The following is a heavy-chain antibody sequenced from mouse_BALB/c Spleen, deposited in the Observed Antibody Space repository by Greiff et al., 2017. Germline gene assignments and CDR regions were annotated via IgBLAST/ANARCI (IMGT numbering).Heavy chain of an antibody. D-gene: IGHD2-14*01. CDR2: ISYSGST. V-gene: IGHV3-8*02. CDR3: ARGDYRYDGFAY. Sequence: EVMLVESGPSLVKPSQTLSLTCSVTGDSITSGYWNWIRKFPGNKLEYMGYISYSGSTYYNPSLKSRISITRDTSKNQYYLQLNSVTTEDTATYYCARGDYRYDGFAYWGQGTLVTVSA. CDR1: GDSITSGY. J-gene: IGHJ3*01.